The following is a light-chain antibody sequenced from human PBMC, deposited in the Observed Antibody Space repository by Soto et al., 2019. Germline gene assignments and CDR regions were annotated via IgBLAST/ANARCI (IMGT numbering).Light chain of an antibody. Sequence: DIQMTQSPNSVSASVGDRVSITCRASQRIGNWLAWYQQKPGTAPKLLIYAISDLHSGVPSRFSGSGYGTDFTLTISSVQPEDFATYYCQQDDSFPSTFGQGTKVEI. CDR2: AIS. J-gene: IGKJ2*01. CDR1: QRIGNW. V-gene: IGKV1-12*02. CDR3: QQDDSFPST.